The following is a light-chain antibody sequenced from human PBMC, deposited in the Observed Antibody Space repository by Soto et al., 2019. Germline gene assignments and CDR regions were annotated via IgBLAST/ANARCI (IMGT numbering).Light chain of an antibody. V-gene: IGKV3-20*01. Sequence: TQAPGTLSVSRGQRATLSCRASQSVSNNYLAWYQQKPGQAPRLLIYGASNRATGIPDRFSGSGSGTDFTLTISRLEPEDFAVYYCQQYGSSLFTFGPGTKVDIK. CDR1: QSVSNNY. CDR2: GAS. J-gene: IGKJ3*01. CDR3: QQYGSSLFT.